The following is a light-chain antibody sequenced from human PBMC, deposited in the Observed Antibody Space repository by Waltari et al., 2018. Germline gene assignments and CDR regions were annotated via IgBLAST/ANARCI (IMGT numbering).Light chain of an antibody. CDR1: QSISGY. V-gene: IGKV3-20*01. Sequence: EIVLTQSPVSLSLSPGESATLSCRSSQSISGYLAWYQQKPGQAPRLLIYGASNRATGVPPRFSGSGSGTDFSLTISGLEPEDSAVYYCQHHFRLPATFSQGTKVEIK. CDR3: QHHFRLPAT. J-gene: IGKJ1*01. CDR2: GAS.